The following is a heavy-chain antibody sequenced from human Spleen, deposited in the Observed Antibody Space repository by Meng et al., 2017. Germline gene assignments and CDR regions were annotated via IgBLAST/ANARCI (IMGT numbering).Heavy chain of an antibody. V-gene: IGHV4-59*12. J-gene: IGHJ6*02. CDR3: ARDSNDANYYYGMDV. CDR1: GGSISSYY. CDR2: IFYSGST. Sequence: SETLSLTCTVSGGSISSYYWSWIRQPPGKGLEWIGYIFYSGSTNYNPSLRSRVTISVDTSKNQFSLKLSSVTAADTAVYYCARDSNDANYYYGMDVWGQGTTVTVSS.